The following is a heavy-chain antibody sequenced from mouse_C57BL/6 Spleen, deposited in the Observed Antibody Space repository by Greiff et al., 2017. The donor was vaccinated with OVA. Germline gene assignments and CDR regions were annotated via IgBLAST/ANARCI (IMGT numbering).Heavy chain of an antibody. D-gene: IGHD2-12*01. CDR1: GYAFSSYW. Sequence: QVQLKESGAELVKPGASVKISCKASGYAFSSYWMNWVKQRPGKGLEWIGQIYPGDGDTNYNGKFKGKATLTAAKSSSTAYMQLSSLTSEDSAVYFCARNNYDDFDYWGQGTTLTVSS. V-gene: IGHV1-80*01. J-gene: IGHJ2*01. CDR2: IYPGDGDT. CDR3: ARNNYDDFDY.